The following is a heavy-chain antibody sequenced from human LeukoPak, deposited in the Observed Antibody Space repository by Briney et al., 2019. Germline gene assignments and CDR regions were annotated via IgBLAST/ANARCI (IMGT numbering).Heavy chain of an antibody. CDR2: IDVGSYA. J-gene: IGHJ3*02. V-gene: IGHV3-21*01. CDR3: ARVPYYDFWSGYFDI. D-gene: IGHD3-3*01. CDR1: EFTFSSYG. Sequence: GESLRLSCAASEFTFSSYGINWVRQAPGKGLEWVSSIDVGSYAYYANSVKGRFTISRDNAKNSLYLQMNSLRAEDTAVYYCARVPYYDFWSGYFDIWGQGAMVTVSS.